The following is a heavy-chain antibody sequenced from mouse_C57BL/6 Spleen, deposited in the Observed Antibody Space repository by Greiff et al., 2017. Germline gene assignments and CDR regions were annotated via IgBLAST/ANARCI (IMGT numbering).Heavy chain of an antibody. CDR3: ARGDYYGSLYYFDY. Sequence: VQLKESGPGLVKPSQSLSLTCSVTGYSITSGYYWNWIRQFPGNKLEWMGYISYDGSNNYNPSLKNRISITRDTSKNQFFLKLNSVTTEDTATYDCARGDYYGSLYYFDYWGQGTTLTVSS. CDR2: ISYDGSN. V-gene: IGHV3-6*01. D-gene: IGHD1-1*01. CDR1: GYSITSGYY. J-gene: IGHJ2*01.